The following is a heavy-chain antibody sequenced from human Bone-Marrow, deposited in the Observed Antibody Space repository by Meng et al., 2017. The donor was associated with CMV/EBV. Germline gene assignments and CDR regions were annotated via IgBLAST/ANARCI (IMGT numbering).Heavy chain of an antibody. CDR2: IWPSFGTA. Sequence: SVKVSCKASGDTFSSYSIGWVRQAPGRGLEWMGMIWPSFGTANYAQEFQGRVTITTDESRSTAYMEWSSLRAEDTAIYYCARGRREGEIYSDYWGQGTLVTVSS. J-gene: IGHJ4*02. CDR1: GDTFSSYS. D-gene: IGHD2-21*01. V-gene: IGHV1-69*05. CDR3: ARGRREGEIYSDY.